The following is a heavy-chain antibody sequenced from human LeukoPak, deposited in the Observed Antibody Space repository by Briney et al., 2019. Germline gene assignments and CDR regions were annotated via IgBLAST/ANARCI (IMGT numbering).Heavy chain of an antibody. Sequence: PAETLSLTCAAYGVSFSGYYWSGIRQPPGKGLEWGGEINRSSSSSYNPSLKSRVTLSVATSQTQFSLQLSSVPAAATAVYYCARSHSGSERYSWFDPWGQGTLVTVSS. V-gene: IGHV4-34*01. CDR3: ARSHSGSERYSWFDP. J-gene: IGHJ5*02. CDR2: INRSSSS. CDR1: GVSFSGYY. D-gene: IGHD3-10*01.